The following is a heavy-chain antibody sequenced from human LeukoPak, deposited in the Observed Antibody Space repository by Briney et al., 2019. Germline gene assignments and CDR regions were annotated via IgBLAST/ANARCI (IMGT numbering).Heavy chain of an antibody. V-gene: IGHV3-30*02. CDR1: GFTFNSYG. D-gene: IGHD4-23*01. CDR3: AKDRDGGNFFFDY. Sequence: GGSLRLSCAASGFTFNSYGMHWVRQAPGRGLEWVAFIRRDGRDEDYAAAVKGRFTVSRDNSRNTLYLQMNGLRPEDTGLYCCAKDRDGGNFFFDYWGQGTLATVSS. CDR2: IRRDGRDE. J-gene: IGHJ4*02.